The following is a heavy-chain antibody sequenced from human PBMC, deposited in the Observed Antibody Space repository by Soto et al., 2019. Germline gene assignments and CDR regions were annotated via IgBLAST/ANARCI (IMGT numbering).Heavy chain of an antibody. J-gene: IGHJ4*02. CDR3: AREYGGSRVFDY. V-gene: IGHV1-46*01. CDR2: INPRADST. CDR1: GGTFSSYA. Sequence: GASVKVSCKASGGTFSSYAISWVRQAPGQGLEWMGIINPRADSTNYAQKFQGRVTVTRDTSTSTVYMELRSLRSEDTAVYFCAREYGGSRVFDYWGQGTLVTVSS. D-gene: IGHD1-26*01.